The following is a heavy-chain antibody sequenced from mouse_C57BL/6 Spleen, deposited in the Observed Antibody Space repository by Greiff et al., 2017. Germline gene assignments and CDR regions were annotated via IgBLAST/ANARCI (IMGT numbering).Heavy chain of an antibody. CDR2: IYPGDGDT. V-gene: IGHV1-80*01. CDR1: GYAFSSYW. Sequence: QVQLQQSGAELVKPGASVKISCKASGYAFSSYWMNWVKQRPGKGLEWIGQIYPGDGDTNYNGKFKGKATLTADKSSSTAYMQLSSLTSEDSAVYFCARRGPGSSPYWYFDVWGTGTTVTVSS. J-gene: IGHJ1*03. CDR3: ARRGPGSSPYWYFDV. D-gene: IGHD1-1*01.